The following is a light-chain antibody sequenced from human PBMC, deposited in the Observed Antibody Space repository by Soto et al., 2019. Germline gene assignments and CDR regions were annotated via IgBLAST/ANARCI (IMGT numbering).Light chain of an antibody. J-gene: IGKJ2*01. CDR3: QQGHNWPLT. CDR1: QSINSE. CDR2: GAS. V-gene: IGKV3-15*01. Sequence: EIVMTPSPATLSLSPGERAALSCRASQSINSELAWYQQKPGQPPRLLIYGASTRATGVPARFTGSESGSEFTLTISGLQSEDVAVYYCQQGHNWPLTFGQGTRLEI.